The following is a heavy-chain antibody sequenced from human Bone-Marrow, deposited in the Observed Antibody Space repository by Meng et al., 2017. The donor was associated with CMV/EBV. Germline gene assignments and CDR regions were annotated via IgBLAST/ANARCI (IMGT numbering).Heavy chain of an antibody. V-gene: IGHV1-2*02. CDR2: INPNSGGT. CDR3: ARAPYSSSSGGEYGMDV. D-gene: IGHD6-6*01. Sequence: ASVKVSCKASGYTSTGYYMHWVRQAPGQGLEWMGWINPNSGGTNYAQKFQGRVTMTRDTSTSTVYMELSSLRFEDTAVYYCARAPYSSSSGGEYGMDVWGQGTTVTVSS. CDR1: GYTSTGYY. J-gene: IGHJ6*02.